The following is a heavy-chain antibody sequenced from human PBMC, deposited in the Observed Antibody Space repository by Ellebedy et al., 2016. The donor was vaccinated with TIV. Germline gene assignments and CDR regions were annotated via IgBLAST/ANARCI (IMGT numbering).Heavy chain of an antibody. D-gene: IGHD1-26*01. CDR3: AGRPGGATTYGLDV. CDR2: ISSGSTI. CDR1: TFTFNSYI. V-gene: IGHV3-48*04. Sequence: PGGSLRLSCAASTFTFNSYIMNWVRQAPGKGLEWVSYISSGSTIYYADSVKGRFTISRDNAKNSFYLQMNSLRAEDTAVYYCAGRPGGATTYGLDVWGQGTTVTVSS. J-gene: IGHJ6*02.